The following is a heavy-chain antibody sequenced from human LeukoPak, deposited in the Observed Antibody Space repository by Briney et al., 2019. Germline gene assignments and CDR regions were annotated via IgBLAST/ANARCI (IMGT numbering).Heavy chain of an antibody. Sequence: GGSLRLSCAASGFTFSSYAMHWVRQAQGKGLEGVSFIRYDGSIKYYADSVEGRFTISRDNSKNTLYLQMNSLRADDTAVYYCARGIAVAGTELADWGQGTLVTVSA. CDR1: GFTFSSYA. CDR3: ARGIAVAGTELAD. D-gene: IGHD6-19*01. CDR2: IRYDGSIK. J-gene: IGHJ4*02. V-gene: IGHV3-30*02.